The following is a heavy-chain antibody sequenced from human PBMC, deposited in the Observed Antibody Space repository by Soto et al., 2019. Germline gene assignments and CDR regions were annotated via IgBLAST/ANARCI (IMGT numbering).Heavy chain of an antibody. D-gene: IGHD3-10*01. V-gene: IGHV3-23*01. J-gene: IGHJ4*02. CDR2: ISNSGSGT. CDR1: GFTFGRFG. Sequence: VQMLESGGGLVQPGGSLRLSCVASGFTFGRFGMSWVRQAAGKGLEWVSGISNSGSGTYYADSVKGSFTISRDNAKNTLYLQMSSLRGEDTALYYCSSSSPASDYWGQGTLVTVSS. CDR3: SSSSPASDY.